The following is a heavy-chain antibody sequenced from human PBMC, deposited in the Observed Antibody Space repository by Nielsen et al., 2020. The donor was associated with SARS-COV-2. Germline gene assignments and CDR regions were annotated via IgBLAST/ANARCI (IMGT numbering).Heavy chain of an antibody. Sequence: SETLSLTCTVSGGSISSGGYYWSWIRQHPGKGLEWIGYIYYSGSTYYNPSLKSRVTISVDTSKNQFSLKLSSVTAADTAVYYCARGQGYSSSWFDPWGQGTLVTVSS. D-gene: IGHD6-13*01. V-gene: IGHV4-31*03. J-gene: IGHJ5*02. CDR3: ARGQGYSSSWFDP. CDR1: GGSISSGGYY. CDR2: IYYSGST.